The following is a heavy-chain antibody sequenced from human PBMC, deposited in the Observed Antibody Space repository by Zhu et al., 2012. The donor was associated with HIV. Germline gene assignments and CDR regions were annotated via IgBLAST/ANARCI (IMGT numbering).Heavy chain of an antibody. D-gene: IGHD2-15*01. J-gene: IGHJ4*02. Sequence: QVQLQESGPGLVKPSETLSLTCTVSGDSISSSSYFWGWIRQPPGNGLEWIGSIYYSGTTYYNPSLRSRVAISVDTSKDQFSLRLSSVTAADTGVYYCARVLCSGGSCYKSHFDCWGQGTLVTVSS. CDR2: IYYSGTT. CDR1: GDSISSSSYF. CDR3: ARVLCSGGSCYKSHFDC. V-gene: IGHV4-39*01.